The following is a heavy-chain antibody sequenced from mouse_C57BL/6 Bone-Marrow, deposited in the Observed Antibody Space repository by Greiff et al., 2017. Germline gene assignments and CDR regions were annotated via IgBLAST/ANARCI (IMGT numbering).Heavy chain of an antibody. Sequence: QVQLQQSGAELVRPGASVKLSCTASGYTFTSYGISWVKQRPGQGLEWIGEIYPRSGNTSYNEKFKGKATLTVDKSSSTAYMELRSLTSEDSAVYFWARSGDYDVGFAYWGQGTLVTVSA. CDR2: IYPRSGNT. CDR3: ARSGDYDVGFAY. D-gene: IGHD2-4*01. CDR1: GYTFTSYG. J-gene: IGHJ3*01. V-gene: IGHV1-81*01.